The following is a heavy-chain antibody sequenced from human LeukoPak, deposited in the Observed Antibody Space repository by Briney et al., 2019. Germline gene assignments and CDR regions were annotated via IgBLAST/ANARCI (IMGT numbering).Heavy chain of an antibody. J-gene: IGHJ4*02. CDR2: LNWNGGST. Sequence: GGSLRLSCAASGFTFDDYGMSWVRQAPGKGLEWVSGLNWNGGSTGYADSVKGRFTISRDNAKNSLYLQMNSLRAEDTAVYYCAKDLAYDYVWGSYRYTDYFDYWGQGTLVTVSS. CDR1: GFTFDDYG. V-gene: IGHV3-20*04. D-gene: IGHD3-16*02. CDR3: AKDLAYDYVWGSYRYTDYFDY.